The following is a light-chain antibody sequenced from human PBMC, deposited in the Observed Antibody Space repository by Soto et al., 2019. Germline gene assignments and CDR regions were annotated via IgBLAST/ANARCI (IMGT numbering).Light chain of an antibody. CDR2: EVS. V-gene: IGLV2-14*01. Sequence: QSALTQPASVPGSPGQSITISCTGTSSDVGGYDYVSWYQQHPDKAPKLIIFEVSHRPSGVSNRFSGSKSGNTASLTISGLQAEDEADYYCTSYTRSRNLLFGGGTQLTVL. CDR3: TSYTRSRNLL. CDR1: SSDVGGYDY. J-gene: IGLJ2*01.